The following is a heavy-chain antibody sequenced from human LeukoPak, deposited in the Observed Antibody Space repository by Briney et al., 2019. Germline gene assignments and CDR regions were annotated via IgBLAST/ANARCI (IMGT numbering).Heavy chain of an antibody. Sequence: GGYLRLSCAASGFTFSSYWMSWVRPAPGKGLEWVANLKQDGSDKYYVDTVKGRFTISRDNAKNSLYLQMNSLRAEDTAVYYCARDPYDSSWGLCYFDYWGQGNLVTVSS. CDR1: GFTFSSYW. J-gene: IGHJ4*02. CDR2: LKQDGSDK. D-gene: IGHD3-22*01. CDR3: ARDPYDSSWGLCYFDY. V-gene: IGHV3-7*04.